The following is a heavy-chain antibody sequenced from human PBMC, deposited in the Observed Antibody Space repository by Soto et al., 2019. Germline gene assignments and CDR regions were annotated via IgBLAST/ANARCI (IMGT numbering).Heavy chain of an antibody. Sequence: QVQLQQWGAGPLRPSETLSLTCGVSGGSFSGYYWAWIRQSPGKGLEWIGEINDRGSINYNPSLKSRVSISVDTSKNHYSLNLRSVTAADTAVYYCARESHDILTGPPWVWYFDLWGRGTLVTVSS. D-gene: IGHD3-9*01. J-gene: IGHJ2*01. CDR1: GGSFSGYY. CDR2: INDRGSI. V-gene: IGHV4-34*01. CDR3: ARESHDILTGPPWVWYFDL.